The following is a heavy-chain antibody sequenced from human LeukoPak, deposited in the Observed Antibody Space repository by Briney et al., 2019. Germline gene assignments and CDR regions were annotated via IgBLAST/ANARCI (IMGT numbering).Heavy chain of an antibody. CDR1: GGSISSSRYY. CDR3: AKQRRDGYNYFDY. D-gene: IGHD5-24*01. J-gene: IGHJ4*02. Sequence: PSETLSLTCTVSGGSISSSRYYWGWIRHPPGKGLEWIGNIYYSESTYYNPSLKYRVTISVDTSKNQFSLKLSSVTAADTAVYYCAKQRRDGYNYFDYWGQGTLVTVSS. CDR2: IYYSEST. V-gene: IGHV4-39*01.